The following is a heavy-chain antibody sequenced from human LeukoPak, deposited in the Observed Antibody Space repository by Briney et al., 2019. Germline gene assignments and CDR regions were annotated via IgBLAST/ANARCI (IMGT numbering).Heavy chain of an antibody. CDR2: IYYSGST. D-gene: IGHD3-3*01. J-gene: IGHJ6*02. V-gene: IGHV4-59*01. Sequence: SETLSLTCTVSGGSISSYYWSWIRQPPGKGLERIGYIYYSGSTNYNPSLKSRVTISVDTSKNQFSLKLSSVTAADTAVYYCARESRITIFGVGYYGMDVWGQGTTVTVSS. CDR1: GGSISSYY. CDR3: ARESRITIFGVGYYGMDV.